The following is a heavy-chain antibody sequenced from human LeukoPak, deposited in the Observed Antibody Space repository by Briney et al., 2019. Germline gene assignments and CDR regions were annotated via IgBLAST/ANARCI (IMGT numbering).Heavy chain of an antibody. D-gene: IGHD5-18*01. CDR3: AKDKSHTAMVTNPDY. CDR1: GFTFSSYS. V-gene: IGHV3-48*01. CDR2: ISGSSTTI. Sequence: PGGSLRLSCAASGFTFSSYSMNWVRQAPGKGLEWVSYISGSSTTIKYPNSVKGRFTISRDNSKSTLYLQMNSLRAEDTAVYYCAKDKSHTAMVTNPDYWGQGTLVTVSS. J-gene: IGHJ4*02.